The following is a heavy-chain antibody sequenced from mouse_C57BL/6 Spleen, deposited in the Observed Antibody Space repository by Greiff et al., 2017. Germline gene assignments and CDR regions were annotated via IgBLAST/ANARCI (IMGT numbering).Heavy chain of an antibody. J-gene: IGHJ2*01. V-gene: IGHV2-2*01. D-gene: IGHD1-1*01. CDR2: IWSGGST. CDR3: ARTPTVVAYYFDY. Sequence: VQGVESGPGLVQPSQSLSITCTVSGFSLTSYGVHWVRQSPGKGLEWLGVIWSGGSTDYNAAFISRLSISKDNSKSQVFFKMNSLQADDTAIYYCARTPTVVAYYFDYWGQGTTLTVSS. CDR1: GFSLTSYG.